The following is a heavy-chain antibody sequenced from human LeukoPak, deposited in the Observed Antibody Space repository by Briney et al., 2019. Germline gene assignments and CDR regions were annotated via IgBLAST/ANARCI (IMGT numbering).Heavy chain of an antibody. CDR2: ISSSGSTI. CDR3: ARVKMGYYLEYYFDY. Sequence: PGGSLRLSCAASGFTFSDYYMSWIRQAPGKGLEWVSYISSSGSTIYYADSVKGRFTISRDNAKNSLYLQMNSLRAEDTAVYYCARVKMGYYLEYYFDYWGQGTLVTVSS. J-gene: IGHJ4*02. V-gene: IGHV3-11*01. CDR1: GFTFSDYY. D-gene: IGHD3-22*01.